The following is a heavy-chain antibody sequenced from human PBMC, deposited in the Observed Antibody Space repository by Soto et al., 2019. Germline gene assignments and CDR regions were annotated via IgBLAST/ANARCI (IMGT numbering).Heavy chain of an antibody. D-gene: IGHD2-15*01. V-gene: IGHV1-69*13. CDR3: ARSGGLDRDFNY. Sequence: SVKVSCKASGGTFSSDSFSWVRQAPGQGLEWMGGIIPMFDTPIYAQKFQDRVTITADESTSTAYMQLSSLRSGDTAVYYCARSGGLDRDFNYWGQGSHVTVSS. J-gene: IGHJ4*02. CDR1: GGTFSSDS. CDR2: IIPMFDTP.